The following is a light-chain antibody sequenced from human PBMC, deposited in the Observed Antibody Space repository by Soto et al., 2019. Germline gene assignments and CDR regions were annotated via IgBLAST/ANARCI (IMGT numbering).Light chain of an antibody. V-gene: IGKV3-20*01. CDR1: QSVSSSY. CDR3: QQYENSPIT. CDR2: GAS. J-gene: IGKJ5*01. Sequence: EIVLTQSPSTVSLSPGERATLSCRASQSVSSSYLAWYQQKPGQAPRLLIYGASSRATGIPDRFSGSGSETDFTLTISRLEPEDFAMYYCQQYENSPITFGLGTRLEIK.